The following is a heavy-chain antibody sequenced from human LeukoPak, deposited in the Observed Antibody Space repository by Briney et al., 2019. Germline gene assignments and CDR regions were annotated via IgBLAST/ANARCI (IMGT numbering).Heavy chain of an antibody. D-gene: IGHD2-15*01. CDR3: ARGSYCSGGACSPVVAFDI. J-gene: IGHJ3*02. Sequence: GGSLRLSCAASGFTFSSYDMHWVRQAPGKGLEWVSGIGTAGDTYYPGSIKGRFTFSRENAKNSLFLQMNGLRVGDTAVYYCARGSYCSGGACSPVVAFDIWGQGTVVTVSS. V-gene: IGHV3-13*01. CDR2: IGTAGDT. CDR1: GFTFSSYD.